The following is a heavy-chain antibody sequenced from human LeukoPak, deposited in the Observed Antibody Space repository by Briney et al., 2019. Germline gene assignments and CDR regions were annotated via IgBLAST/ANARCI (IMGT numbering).Heavy chain of an antibody. V-gene: IGHV1-3*01. CDR2: INAGNGNT. CDR1: GYTFTSYA. J-gene: IGHJ4*02. D-gene: IGHD3-10*01. Sequence: ASVKVSCKASGYTFTSYAMHWVRQAPGQRLEWMGWINAGNGNTKYSQEFQGRVTMTRDTSTSTVYMELSSLGSEDTALYYCASLSKANYYGSGSSHGGVDYWGQGTLVTVSS. CDR3: ASLSKANYYGSGSSHGGVDY.